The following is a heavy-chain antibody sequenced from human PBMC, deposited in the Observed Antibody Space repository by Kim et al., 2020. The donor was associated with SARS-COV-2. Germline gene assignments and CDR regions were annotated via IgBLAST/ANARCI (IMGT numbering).Heavy chain of an antibody. CDR3: VKVGGGSAKDAFDI. V-gene: IGHV3-64D*06. Sequence: GGSLRLSCSASGFTFSSYAMHWVRQAPGKGLEYVSAISSNGGSTYYADSVKGRFTISRDNSKNTLYLQMSSLRAEDTAVYYCVKVGGGSAKDAFDIWGQGTMVTVSS. CDR2: ISSNGGST. J-gene: IGHJ3*02. CDR1: GFTFSSYA. D-gene: IGHD2-15*01.